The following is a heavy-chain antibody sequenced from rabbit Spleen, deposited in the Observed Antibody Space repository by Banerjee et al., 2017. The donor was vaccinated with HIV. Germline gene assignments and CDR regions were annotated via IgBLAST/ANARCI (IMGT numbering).Heavy chain of an antibody. V-gene: IGHV1S40*01. CDR1: GFSFSGNFY. D-gene: IGHD1-1*01. CDR3: ARDTSSSFSSYGMDL. CDR2: IYAGSSGST. Sequence: QSLEESGGDLVKPGASLTLTCTASGFSFSGNFYMFWVRQAPGKGLEWIASIYAGSSGSTYYASWAKGRFTISKTSSTTVTLQMTSLTAADTATYFCARDTSSSFSSYGMDLWGQGTLVTVS. J-gene: IGHJ6*01.